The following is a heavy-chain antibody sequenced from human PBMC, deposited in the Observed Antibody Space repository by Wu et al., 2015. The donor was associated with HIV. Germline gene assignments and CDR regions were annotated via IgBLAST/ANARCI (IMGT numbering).Heavy chain of an antibody. V-gene: IGHV4-34*01. CDR2: INHSGST. J-gene: IGHJ6*04. CDR3: ARMCPSCYKAGGGRKTGVVDV. CDR1: GGSFSGYY. Sequence: QVQLQESGPGLVKPSETLSLTCVVYGGSFSGYYWSWIRQPPGKGLEWIGEINHSGSTNYNPSLKSRVTISVDTSKNQFSLKLSSVTAADTAVYYCARMCPSCYKAGGGRKTGVVDVWGKGTTVTVSS. D-gene: IGHD2-2*02.